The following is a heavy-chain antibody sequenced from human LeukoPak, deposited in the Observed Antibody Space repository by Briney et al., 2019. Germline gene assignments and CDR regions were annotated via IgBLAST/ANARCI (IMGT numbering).Heavy chain of an antibody. D-gene: IGHD6-6*01. V-gene: IGHV1-18*01. Sequence: GASVKVSCKASGYTFNSYGISWGRQVPGQGLEWMGWSSVYNGVTRYAQKFQGRVTVATDKSTTTAYLELTNLRSDDTAIYFCARDGRFEYSHFYYFDFWGQGTLVTVSS. J-gene: IGHJ4*02. CDR1: GYTFNSYG. CDR2: SSVYNGVT. CDR3: ARDGRFEYSHFYYFDF.